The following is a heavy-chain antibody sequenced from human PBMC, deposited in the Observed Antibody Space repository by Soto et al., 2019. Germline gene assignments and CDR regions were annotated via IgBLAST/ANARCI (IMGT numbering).Heavy chain of an antibody. CDR2: IYPSDSDT. J-gene: IGHJ4*02. CDR1: GYNFAGYW. Sequence: GESRKISCKGSGYNFAGYWIAWVRQMPGKGLELMGIIYPSDSDTRYRPSFQGQVTISADKSISSAYLQWSSLRASDTAMYYCARGGVSTRTFDYWGQGTPVTVSS. V-gene: IGHV5-51*01. D-gene: IGHD3-3*01. CDR3: ARGGVSTRTFDY.